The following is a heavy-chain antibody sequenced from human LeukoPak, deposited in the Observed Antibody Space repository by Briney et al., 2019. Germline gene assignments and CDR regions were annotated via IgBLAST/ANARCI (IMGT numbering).Heavy chain of an antibody. V-gene: IGHV1-69*04. Sequence: ASVKVSCKASGGTFSSYAIIWVRQAPGQGLEWMGRIIPILGIANYAQKFQGRVTITADKSTSTAYMELSSLRSEDTAVYYCARLGYCTNGVCRIIDYWGQGTLVTVSS. CDR1: GGTFSSYA. CDR2: IIPILGIA. CDR3: ARLGYCTNGVCRIIDY. J-gene: IGHJ4*02. D-gene: IGHD2-8*01.